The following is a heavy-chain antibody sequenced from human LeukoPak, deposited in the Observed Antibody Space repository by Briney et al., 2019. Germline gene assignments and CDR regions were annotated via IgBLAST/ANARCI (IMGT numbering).Heavy chain of an antibody. CDR3: ARAGDSSGWYYYYMDV. CDR2: INHSGST. J-gene: IGHJ6*03. D-gene: IGHD6-19*01. CDR1: GGSFSGYY. V-gene: IGHV4-34*01. Sequence: SETLSLTCAVYGGSFSGYYWSWIRQPPGKGLEWIGEINHSGSTNYNPSLKSRVTISVDTSKNQFSLKLSSVTAADTAVYYCARAGDSSGWYYYYMDVWGKGTTVTVSS.